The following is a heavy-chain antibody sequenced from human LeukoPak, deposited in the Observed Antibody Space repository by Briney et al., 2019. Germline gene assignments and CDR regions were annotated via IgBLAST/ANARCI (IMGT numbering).Heavy chain of an antibody. J-gene: IGHJ6*04. CDR2: IIPIFGPA. V-gene: IGHV1-69*06. CDR1: EGTFSGFP. CDR3: ARRSGGGYCSGGSCYSYYYYGMDV. D-gene: IGHD2-15*01. Sequence: SVKVSCKASEGTFSGFPITWWRQAPGKGLGWLGGIIPIFGPANYAQKFQGRVTITADKSTSTAYMELSSLRSEDTAVYYCARRSGGGYCSGGSCYSYYYYGMDVWGKGTTVTVSS.